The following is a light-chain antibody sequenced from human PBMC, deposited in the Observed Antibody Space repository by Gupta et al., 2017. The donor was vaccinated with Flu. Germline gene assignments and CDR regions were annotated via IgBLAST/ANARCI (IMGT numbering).Light chain of an antibody. CDR3: QQRNDLFT. CDR2: DAS. Sequence: IVLTQSPATLSLSPGDRATLSCRASQSVNYYLAWYQQRPGQAPRLLIYDASKRATGVPVRFSGSGSGTDFTLTISSLQPEDFAVYYCQQRNDLFTSGGGTKLEIK. V-gene: IGKV3-11*01. CDR1: QSVNYY. J-gene: IGKJ4*01.